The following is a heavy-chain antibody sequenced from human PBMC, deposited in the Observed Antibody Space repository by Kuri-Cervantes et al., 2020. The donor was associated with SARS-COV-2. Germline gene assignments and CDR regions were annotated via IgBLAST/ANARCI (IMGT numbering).Heavy chain of an antibody. Sequence: GESLKISCAASGFTFSSYWMSWVRQAPGKGLEWVANIKQDGSEKYYVDSVKGRFTISRDNSKNTLYLQMNSLRAEDTAVYYCAKLGYCSGGSCYYFDYWGQGTLVTVSS. J-gene: IGHJ4*02. CDR1: GFTFSSYW. CDR3: AKLGYCSGGSCYYFDY. CDR2: IKQDGSEK. V-gene: IGHV3-7*03. D-gene: IGHD2-15*01.